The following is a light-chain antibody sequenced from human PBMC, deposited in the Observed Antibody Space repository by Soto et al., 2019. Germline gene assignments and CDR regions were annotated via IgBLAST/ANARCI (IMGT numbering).Light chain of an antibody. V-gene: IGLV2-8*01. J-gene: IGLJ1*01. CDR2: EVS. Sequence: QSALTQPPSASGSPGQSVTISCTGTSSDVGAYNYVSWYQQHPGKAPKLMIYEVSKRPSGVPDRFSGSKSGNTASLTVSGLQAEDEDDYYCSSYAGTYHLYFSGTGTKVTVL. CDR3: SSYAGTYHLYF. CDR1: SSDVGAYNY.